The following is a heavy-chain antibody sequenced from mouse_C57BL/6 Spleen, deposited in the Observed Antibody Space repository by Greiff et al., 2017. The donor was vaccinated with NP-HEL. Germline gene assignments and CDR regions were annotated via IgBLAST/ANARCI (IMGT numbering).Heavy chain of an antibody. Sequence: EVKLVESGGGLVKPGGSLKLSCAASGFTFSDYGMHWVRQAPEKGLEWVAYISSGSSTIYYAASVKGRFTISRDNAKNTLFLQMTSLRSEDTAMYYCARREEFSDYFDYWGQGTTLTVAS. CDR3: ARREEFSDYFDY. CDR2: ISSGSSTI. V-gene: IGHV5-17*01. CDR1: GFTFSDYG. J-gene: IGHJ2*01.